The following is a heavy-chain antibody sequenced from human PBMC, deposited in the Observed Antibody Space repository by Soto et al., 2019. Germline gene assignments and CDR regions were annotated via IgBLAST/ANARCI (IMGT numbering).Heavy chain of an antibody. Sequence: QITLKESGPTLVKPTQTLTLTCTFSGFSLSTIGVGVGWIRQPPGKALEWLALIYWDDDRRYNPSLKNRLTNLKDTSKNQVVLTMTNMGPVDTATYYCVQSRCGGDCLQSYSSHSYYGLDVWGQGTTVTVSS. CDR3: VQSRCGGDCLQSYSSHSYYGLDV. V-gene: IGHV2-5*02. CDR2: IYWDDDR. J-gene: IGHJ6*02. D-gene: IGHD2-21*02. CDR1: GFSLSTIGVG.